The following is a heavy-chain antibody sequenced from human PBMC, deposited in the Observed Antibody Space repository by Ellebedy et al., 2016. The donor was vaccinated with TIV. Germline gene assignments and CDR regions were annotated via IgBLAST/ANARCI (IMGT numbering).Heavy chain of an antibody. CDR1: GFRFTDYW. V-gene: IGHV5-10-1*01. Sequence: GESLKISCEASGFRFTDYWITWVRQMPGKGREWMAKIDPRDSSTEYSPSFQGHVTISTDKSIDTAYLQWSSLEASDTAMYYCVRHALGDSGWWYFDLWGRGTLVTVSS. J-gene: IGHJ2*01. CDR3: VRHALGDSGWWYFDL. CDR2: IDPRDSST. D-gene: IGHD5-12*01.